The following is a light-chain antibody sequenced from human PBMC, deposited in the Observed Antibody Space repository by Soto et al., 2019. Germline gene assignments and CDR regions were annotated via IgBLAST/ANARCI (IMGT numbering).Light chain of an antibody. CDR1: QSISNH. V-gene: IGKV1-39*01. CDR3: QQSYSSPPT. J-gene: IGKJ1*01. CDR2: AAS. Sequence: DIQITQSPSSLSASVEDRVIITCRASQSISNHLNWYQQKPGKAPKLLIFAASSLQSGVPSRFSGSRSGPDFTLTISSLQPEDFANYYCQQSYSSPPTFGQGTKVDIK.